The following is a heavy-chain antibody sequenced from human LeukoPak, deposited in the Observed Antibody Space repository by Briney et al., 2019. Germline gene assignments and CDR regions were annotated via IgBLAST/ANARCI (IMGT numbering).Heavy chain of an antibody. D-gene: IGHD1-26*01. CDR1: GYSISSGYY. CDR3: ARDLVGARSYYGMDV. J-gene: IGHJ6*02. Sequence: SETLSLTCTVSGYSISSGYYWGWIRQPPGKGLEWIGSIYHSGSTYYNPSLKSRVTISVDTSKNQFSLKLSSVTAADTAVYYCARDLVGARSYYGMDVWGQGTTVTVSS. CDR2: IYHSGST. V-gene: IGHV4-38-2*02.